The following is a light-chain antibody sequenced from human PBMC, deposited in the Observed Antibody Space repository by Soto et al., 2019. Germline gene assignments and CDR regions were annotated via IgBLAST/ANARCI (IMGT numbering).Light chain of an antibody. J-gene: IGKJ1*01. CDR2: AAS. CDR3: QQSYSTLRT. CDR1: QSISSY. V-gene: IGKV1-39*01. Sequence: DIQMTQSPSSLSASVGDRVTITCRASQSISSYLNWYQQKPGKAPKLLIYAASSLQSGVPSRSSGSGSGTDFTLTISSLQPEDFATYHCQQSYSTLRTFGQGTKVDIK.